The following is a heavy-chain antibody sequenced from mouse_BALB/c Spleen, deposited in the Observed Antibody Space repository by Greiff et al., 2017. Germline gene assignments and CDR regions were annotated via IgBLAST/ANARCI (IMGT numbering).Heavy chain of an antibody. CDR2: IYPYNGGT. CDR1: GYTFTDYN. J-gene: IGHJ4*01. CDR3: AREGSTTVDYAMDY. D-gene: IGHD1-1*01. V-gene: IGHV1S29*02. Sequence: VQLKESGPELVKPGASVKISCKASGYTFTDYNMHWVQQSHGKSLEWIGYIYPYNGGTGYNQKFKSKATLTVDNSSSTAYMELRSLTSEDSAVYYCAREGSTTVDYAMDYWGQGTSVTVSS.